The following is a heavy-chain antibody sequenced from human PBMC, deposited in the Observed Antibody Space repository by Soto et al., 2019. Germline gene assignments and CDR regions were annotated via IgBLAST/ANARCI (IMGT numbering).Heavy chain of an antibody. Sequence: WESXRLSCASSGGTFSGHSIIWVRHAPGKGLGLVSSISGLGGTTHYADSVTGRFNISRDNSNSMMYLKVNRLRVEDTAIYYCVKDRLATKWKLQFDPRGPGTPV. D-gene: IGHD1-1*01. J-gene: IGHJ5*02. CDR3: VKDRLATKWKLQFDP. CDR2: ISGLGGTT. V-gene: IGHV3-23*01. CDR1: GGTFSGHS.